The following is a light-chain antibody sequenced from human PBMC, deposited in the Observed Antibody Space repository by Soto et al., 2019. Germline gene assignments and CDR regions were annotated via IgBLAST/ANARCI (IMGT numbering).Light chain of an antibody. J-gene: IGKJ5*01. CDR3: QQLLSYPIT. CDR1: QGISSY. V-gene: IGKV1-9*01. Sequence: DIPLTQSPSFLSASVGDRVTITCRASQGISSYLAWYQQKPGKAPKLLIYAASTLQSVVPLRFSGSGSGTSFTLTISSLQPEDFATYYCQQLLSYPITFGQGTRLEIK. CDR2: AAS.